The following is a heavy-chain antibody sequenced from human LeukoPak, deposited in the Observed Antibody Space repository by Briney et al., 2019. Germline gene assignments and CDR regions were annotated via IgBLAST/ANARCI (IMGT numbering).Heavy chain of an antibody. V-gene: IGHV3-23*01. Sequence: GGSLRLSCAASGFTFSSYAMSWVRQAPGKGLEWVSAISGSGGSTYYADSVKGRFTISRDNSKNTLYLQMNSLRAEDTAVYYCAKSRNLNLWFGELYFDYWGQGTLVTVSS. D-gene: IGHD3-10*01. J-gene: IGHJ4*02. CDR2: ISGSGGST. CDR3: AKSRNLNLWFGELYFDY. CDR1: GFTFSSYA.